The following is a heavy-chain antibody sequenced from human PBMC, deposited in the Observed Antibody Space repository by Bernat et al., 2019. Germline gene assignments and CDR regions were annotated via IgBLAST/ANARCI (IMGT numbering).Heavy chain of an antibody. D-gene: IGHD6-13*01. CDR3: GGGSSSWYQFDH. CDR1: GFTFSSYA. J-gene: IGHJ4*02. Sequence: QVQLVESGGGVVQPGRSLRLSCAASGFTFSSYAMHWVRQAPGKGLEWVAVISYDGSNKYYADSVKGRFTISRDNSKNTLYLQMNSLRAEDTAVDYRGGGSSSWYQFDHRGQGTLVTVSS. V-gene: IGHV3-30*01. CDR2: ISYDGSNK.